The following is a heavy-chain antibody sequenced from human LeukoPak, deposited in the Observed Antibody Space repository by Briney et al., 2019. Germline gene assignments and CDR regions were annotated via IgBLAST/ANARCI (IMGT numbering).Heavy chain of an antibody. Sequence: GGSLRLSCAASGFTFSSYWMSWVRQAPGKGLEWVANIKQDGSEKYYVDSVKGRFTISRDNAKNSLYLQMNSLRAEDTAVYYRARGKRITMVRGVTKYYYYYYGMDVWGKGTTVTVSS. D-gene: IGHD3-10*01. CDR3: ARGKRITMVRGVTKYYYYYYGMDV. CDR2: IKQDGSEK. CDR1: GFTFSSYW. V-gene: IGHV3-7*03. J-gene: IGHJ6*04.